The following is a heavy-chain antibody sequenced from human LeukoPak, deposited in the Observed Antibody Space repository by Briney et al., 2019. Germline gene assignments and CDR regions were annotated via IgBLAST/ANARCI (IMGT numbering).Heavy chain of an antibody. CDR2: IIPIFGTA. J-gene: IGHJ4*02. V-gene: IGHV1-69*13. Sequence: ASVKVSCKASGGTFSSYAISWVRQAPGQGLEWMGGIIPIFGTANYAQKFQGRVTITVDESTSTAYMELSSLRSEDTAVYYCARDPTDRDGYKSPLLSWGQGTLVTVSS. CDR3: ARDPTDRDGYKSPLLS. CDR1: GGTFSSYA. D-gene: IGHD5-24*01.